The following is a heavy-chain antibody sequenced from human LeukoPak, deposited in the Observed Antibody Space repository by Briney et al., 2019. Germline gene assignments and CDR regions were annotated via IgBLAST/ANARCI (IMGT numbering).Heavy chain of an antibody. CDR2: ISSASNTI. V-gene: IGHV3-48*01. CDR1: GFTFSSYS. Sequence: GGSLRLSCAASGFTFSSYSMNWVRQAPGKGLEWVSYISSASNTIYYADSVKGRFTISRDNAKNSLYLQMNSLRAEDTAMYYCARDGWFGDYNWVAPWGQGNLVIVSS. CDR3: ARDGWFGDYNWVAP. D-gene: IGHD3-10*01. J-gene: IGHJ5*02.